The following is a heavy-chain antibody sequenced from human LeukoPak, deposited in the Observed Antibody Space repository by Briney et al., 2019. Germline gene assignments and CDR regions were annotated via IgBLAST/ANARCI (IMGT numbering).Heavy chain of an antibody. D-gene: IGHD6-19*01. CDR2: IYYGGST. Sequence: SETLSLTCTVSGDSISGSSYYWGWIRQPPGKGLEWIGNIYYGGSTYYNPSLKSRVSISVDTSNNQFSLKVSSVTAADTAVYYCARPETTSGWYYFDSWGQGTLVTVSS. V-gene: IGHV4-39*01. CDR3: ARPETTSGWYYFDS. J-gene: IGHJ4*02. CDR1: GDSISGSSYY.